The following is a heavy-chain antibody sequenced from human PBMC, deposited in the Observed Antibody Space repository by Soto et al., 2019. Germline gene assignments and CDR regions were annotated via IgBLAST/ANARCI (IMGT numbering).Heavy chain of an antibody. D-gene: IGHD4-4*01. V-gene: IGHV3-7*03. Sequence: QLMQSGGGLARPGGSLRLSCAASGFSFSGYWMSWVRQAPGKGPEWVANIKEDGTEQHYVDSVQGRFTISRDNSENSLFLQMNNLRAEDSAIYYCAITTSTVSYWFDPWGPGTQVTVSS. CDR3: AITTSTVSYWFDP. CDR1: GFSFSGYW. J-gene: IGHJ5*02. CDR2: IKEDGTEQ.